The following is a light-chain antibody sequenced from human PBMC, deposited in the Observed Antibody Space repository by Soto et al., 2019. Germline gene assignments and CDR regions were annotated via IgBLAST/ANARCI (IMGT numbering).Light chain of an antibody. CDR2: KAS. CDR1: QSISSW. Sequence: DIQMTQSPSTLSASVGDRVTITCRASQSISSWLAWYQQKPGKAPKLLIYKASNLESGVPSRFSGSGSGTEFPLTISSLQPDDFATYYCQQYNSSPYTFGQGTKLEIK. V-gene: IGKV1-5*03. J-gene: IGKJ2*01. CDR3: QQYNSSPYT.